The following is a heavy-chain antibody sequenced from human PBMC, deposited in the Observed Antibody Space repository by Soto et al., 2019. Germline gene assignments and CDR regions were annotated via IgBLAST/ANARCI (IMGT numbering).Heavy chain of an antibody. V-gene: IGHV1-3*01. Sequence: GASVKVSCKASGYTFTSYAMHWVRQATGQRLEWMGWINAGNGNTKYSQKFQGRVTITRDTSASTAYMELSSLRSEDTAVYYCARDPSYYGMDVWGQGTTVTVSS. CDR2: INAGNGNT. J-gene: IGHJ6*02. CDR3: ARDPSYYGMDV. CDR1: GYTFTSYA.